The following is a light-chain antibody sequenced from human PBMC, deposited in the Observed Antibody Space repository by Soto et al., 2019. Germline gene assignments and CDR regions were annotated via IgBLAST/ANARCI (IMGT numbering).Light chain of an antibody. CDR3: QQRSNWLGT. Sequence: EIVLTKSPATLSLSPGERATLSCRASQSLSKYLAWYQQKPGQAPRLLIYDASNRATGIPARFSGSGSGTDFTLTISSLEPEDFAVYYCQQRSNWLGTFGGGTKVEI. CDR1: QSLSKY. V-gene: IGKV3-11*01. CDR2: DAS. J-gene: IGKJ4*01.